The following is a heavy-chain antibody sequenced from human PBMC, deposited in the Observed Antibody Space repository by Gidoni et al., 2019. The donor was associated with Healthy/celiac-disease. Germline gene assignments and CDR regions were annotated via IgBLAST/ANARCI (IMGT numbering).Heavy chain of an antibody. D-gene: IGHD4-17*01. CDR2: ISSSSSYL. J-gene: IGHJ6*02. CDR1: GFPFSSYS. V-gene: IGHV3-21*01. Sequence: EVQLVESGGRLVKPGGSLRLSCAASGFPFSSYSMNWVRQAPGKGLEWVSSISSSSSYLYYADSVKGRFTISRDNAKNSLYRQMNSLRAEDKAVYYCARDHYGGDDYYYGMDVWGQGTTVTVSS. CDR3: ARDHYGGDDYYYGMDV.